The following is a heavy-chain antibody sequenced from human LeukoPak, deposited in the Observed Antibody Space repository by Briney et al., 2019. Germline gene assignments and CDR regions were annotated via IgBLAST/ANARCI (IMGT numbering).Heavy chain of an antibody. J-gene: IGHJ4*02. V-gene: IGHV3-23*01. Sequence: GGSLRLSCVFSGFTFSNYAMSWVRQAPGKGLEWISGITDSGRSTYFADSVRGRFTISRDKSKYTLCLQMNSLRAEDTALYYCAKDGGGNCYDPIDYWGQGILVTVSS. CDR1: GFTFSNYA. CDR3: AKDGGGNCYDPIDY. CDR2: ITDSGRST. D-gene: IGHD2-21*01.